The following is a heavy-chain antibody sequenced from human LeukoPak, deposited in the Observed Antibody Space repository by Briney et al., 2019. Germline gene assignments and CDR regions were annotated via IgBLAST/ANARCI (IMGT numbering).Heavy chain of an antibody. Sequence: SETLSLTCTVSGGSISSGGYYWSWIRQHPGKGLEWIGYIYYSGSTYYNPSLKSRVTISVDTSKNQFSLKLSSVTAADTAVYYCASQSAGGITIFGVVIPNNWFDPWGQGTLVTVSS. D-gene: IGHD3-3*01. CDR2: IYYSGST. CDR1: GGSISSGGYY. J-gene: IGHJ5*02. CDR3: ASQSAGGITIFGVVIPNNWFDP. V-gene: IGHV4-31*03.